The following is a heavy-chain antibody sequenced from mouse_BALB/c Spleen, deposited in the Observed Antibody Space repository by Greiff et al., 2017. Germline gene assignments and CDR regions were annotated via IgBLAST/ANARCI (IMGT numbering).Heavy chain of an antibody. D-gene: IGHD1-1*01. J-gene: IGHJ3*01. CDR3: ARNYGSSYGFAY. Sequence: VQLQQSGAELVKPGASVKLSCTASGFNIKDTYMHWVKQRPEQGLEWIGRIDPANGNTKYDPKFQGKATITADTSSNTAYLQLSSLTSEDTAVYYCARNYGSSYGFAYWGQGTLVTVSA. CDR2: IDPANGNT. CDR1: GFNIKDTY. V-gene: IGHV14-3*02.